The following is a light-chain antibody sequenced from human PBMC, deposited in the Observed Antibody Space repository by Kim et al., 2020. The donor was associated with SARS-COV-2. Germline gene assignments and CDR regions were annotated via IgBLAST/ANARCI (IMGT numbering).Light chain of an antibody. CDR2: EVS. Sequence: GQSITSSSTGTSRDVGSYNLVSWYQQHPGKAPKLMIYEVSKRPSGVSNRFSGSKSGNTASLTISGLQAEDEADYYCCSYAGSSTYVFGTGTKVTVL. CDR1: SRDVGSYNL. J-gene: IGLJ1*01. V-gene: IGLV2-23*02. CDR3: CSYAGSSTYV.